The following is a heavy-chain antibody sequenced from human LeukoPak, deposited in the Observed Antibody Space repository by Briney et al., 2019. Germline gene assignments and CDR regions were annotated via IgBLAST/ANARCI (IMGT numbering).Heavy chain of an antibody. V-gene: IGHV3-48*01. D-gene: IGHD6-19*01. J-gene: IGHJ4*02. CDR3: AKDWGSSSGWS. CDR2: ISSSSSTI. Sequence: GGSLRLSCAASGLTFSSYSMLWVRQAPGKGLEWVSYISSSSSTIYYADSVKGRFTISRDNSKNTLYLQMNSLRAEDTAVYYCAKDWGSSSGWSWGQGTLVTVSS. CDR1: GLTFSSYS.